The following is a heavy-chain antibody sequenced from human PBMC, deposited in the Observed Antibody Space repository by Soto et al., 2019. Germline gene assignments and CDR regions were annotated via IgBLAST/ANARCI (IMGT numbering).Heavy chain of an antibody. CDR3: ARGGYYDSSGSRNYHYYGMDA. D-gene: IGHD3-22*01. Sequence: QVQLVQSGTEVKKPGASVKVSCKASGYTFTSYGISWVRQAPGQGLEWMGWISPYDDNTNYAQNLQGRVTMTTATSTSTAYMELRSLRSDDTAVYYCARGGYYDSSGSRNYHYYGMDAWGQGTTVTVS. CDR2: ISPYDDNT. V-gene: IGHV1-18*01. J-gene: IGHJ6*02. CDR1: GYTFTSYG.